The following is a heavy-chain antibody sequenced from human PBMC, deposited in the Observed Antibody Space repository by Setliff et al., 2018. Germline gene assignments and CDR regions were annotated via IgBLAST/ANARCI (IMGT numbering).Heavy chain of an antibody. CDR3: ARENGYCSGGACYFMFDY. Sequence: SETLSLTCTVSGDSISSRTSYWSWIRQPAGKGLEWIGHIYTSWSTNYNPSLQSRASISLDTSKNQFSLELSSVTAADTAMYYCARENGYCSGGACYFMFDYWGQGTLVTAPQ. CDR1: GDSISSRTSY. D-gene: IGHD2-15*01. CDR2: IYTSWST. J-gene: IGHJ4*02. V-gene: IGHV4-61*09.